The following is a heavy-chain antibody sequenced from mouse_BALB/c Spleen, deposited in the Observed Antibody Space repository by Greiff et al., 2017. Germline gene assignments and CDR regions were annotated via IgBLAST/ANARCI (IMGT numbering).Heavy chain of an antibody. Sequence: EVKLVESGGGLVQPGGSLRLSCATSGFTFTDYYMSWVRQPPGKALEWLGFIRNKANGYTTEYSASVKGRFTISRDNSQSILYLQMNTLRAEDSATYYCAGGNYGFAYWGQGTLVTVSA. CDR1: GFTFTDYY. V-gene: IGHV7-3*02. D-gene: IGHD2-1*01. CDR2: IRNKANGYTT. J-gene: IGHJ3*01. CDR3: AGGNYGFAY.